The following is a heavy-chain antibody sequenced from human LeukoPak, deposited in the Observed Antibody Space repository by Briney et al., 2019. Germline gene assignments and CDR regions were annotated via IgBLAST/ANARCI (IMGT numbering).Heavy chain of an antibody. D-gene: IGHD3-22*01. CDR1: GFTVSSNY. Sequence: GGSLRLSCAASGFTVSSNYMSWVRQAPGKGLEWVSVIYSGGSTYYADSVKGRFTISRDNSKNTLYLQMNSLRAEDTAVYYCAKDLVTSYYDSSGYGEYGMDVWGQGTTVTVSS. J-gene: IGHJ6*02. CDR2: IYSGGST. V-gene: IGHV3-53*05. CDR3: AKDLVTSYYDSSGYGEYGMDV.